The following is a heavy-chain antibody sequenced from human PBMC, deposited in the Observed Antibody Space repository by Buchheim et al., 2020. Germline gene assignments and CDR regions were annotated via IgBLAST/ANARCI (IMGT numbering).Heavy chain of an antibody. V-gene: IGHV3-30*03. CDR2: ISSDGSNK. J-gene: IGHJ6*02. D-gene: IGHD3-9*01. Sequence: QMQLVESGGGVVQPGWSLRLSCAASGFIFSDCAMHWVRQAPGKGLEWVALISSDGSNKNYADSVKGRLTISRDNSKNTLYLQMNSLRAEDTAIYYCARDRESGYFDWYAPSRHYYYYYGLDVWGQGTT. CDR1: GFIFSDCA. CDR3: ARDRESGYFDWYAPSRHYYYYYGLDV.